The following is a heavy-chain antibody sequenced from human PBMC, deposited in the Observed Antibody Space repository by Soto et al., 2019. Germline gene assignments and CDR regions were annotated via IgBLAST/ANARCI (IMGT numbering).Heavy chain of an antibody. J-gene: IGHJ3*02. CDR1: GGSISSYY. V-gene: IGHV4-59*01. CDR3: ARGRGSSGYYRGGAFDI. CDR2: IYYSGST. Sequence: SETLSLTCTVSGGSISSYYWSWIRQPPGKGLEWIGYIYYSGSTNYNPSLKSRVTISVDTSKNRFSLKLSSVTAADTAVYYCARGRGSSGYYRGGAFDIWGQGTMVTVSS. D-gene: IGHD3-22*01.